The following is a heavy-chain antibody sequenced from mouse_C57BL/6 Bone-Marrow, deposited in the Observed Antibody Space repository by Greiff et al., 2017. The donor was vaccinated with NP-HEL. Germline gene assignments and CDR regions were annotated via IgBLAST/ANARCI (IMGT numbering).Heavy chain of an antibody. D-gene: IGHD4-1*01. CDR3: ARGTLGTRGYFDY. V-gene: IGHV1-64*01. J-gene: IGHJ2*01. CDR2: IHPNSGST. Sequence: QVQLQQPGAELVKPGASVKLSCKASGYTFTSYWMHWVKQRPGQGLEWIGMIHPNSGSTNYNEKFKSKATLTVDKSSSTAYMQLSSLTSEDSAVYCCARGTLGTRGYFDYWGQGTTLTVSS. CDR1: GYTFTSYW.